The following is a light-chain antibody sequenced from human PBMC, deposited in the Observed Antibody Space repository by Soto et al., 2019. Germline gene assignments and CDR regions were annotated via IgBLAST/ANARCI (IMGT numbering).Light chain of an antibody. CDR2: EVS. J-gene: IGLJ2*01. CDR3: SSYAGSNTVI. CDR1: SSDVGDYYY. Sequence: QSALTQPPSASGSPGQSVTISCTGTSSDVGDYYYVSWYQQHPGKAPKLMIYEVSKRPSGVPDRFSGSKSGNMASLTVSGLQAEDEADYYCSSYAGSNTVIFGGGTKLTVL. V-gene: IGLV2-8*01.